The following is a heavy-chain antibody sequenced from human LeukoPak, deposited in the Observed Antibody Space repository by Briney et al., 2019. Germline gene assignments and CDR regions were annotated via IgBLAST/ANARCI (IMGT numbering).Heavy chain of an antibody. CDR3: ARHWYSNYYMDV. J-gene: IGHJ6*03. Sequence: SETLSLTCAVSGASINDFYWTWIRQPPGKGLVWIGYVYYGGSTNYNPSLKSRVSMSVDTSKNQFSLKLSSVTAADTAVYYCARHWYSNYYMDVWGKGTTVTVSS. CDR1: GASINDFY. V-gene: IGHV4-59*08. D-gene: IGHD4-11*01. CDR2: VYYGGST.